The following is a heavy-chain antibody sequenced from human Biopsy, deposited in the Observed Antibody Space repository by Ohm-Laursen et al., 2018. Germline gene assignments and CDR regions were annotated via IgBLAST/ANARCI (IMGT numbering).Heavy chain of an antibody. J-gene: IGHJ6*02. CDR2: INNSGRT. D-gene: IGHD3-22*01. CDR1: GGSFSEYY. Sequence: SETLSLTCAVYGGSFSEYYWTWIRQPPGEGLEGIGEINNSGRTNYNPSLKSRVTISVDTSKNQFSLKVRSVTAADTAVYYCVRGVDYYDPYHYYALDVWGQGTTVTVSS. CDR3: VRGVDYYDPYHYYALDV. V-gene: IGHV4-34*01.